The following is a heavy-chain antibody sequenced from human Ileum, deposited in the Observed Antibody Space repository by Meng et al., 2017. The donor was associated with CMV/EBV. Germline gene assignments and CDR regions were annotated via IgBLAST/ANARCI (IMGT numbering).Heavy chain of an antibody. J-gene: IGHJ4*02. V-gene: IGHV3-21*01. CDR3: ARATYDCSGGSCFSLYLDY. CDR1: FRDYG. D-gene: IGHD2-15*01. CDR2: ISSGSGYI. Sequence: FRDYGMNWVRQAPGKGLEWVSSISSGSGYIYYTDSVKGRFTISRDNAKNSLYLQMSSLRAEDTAVYYCARATYDCSGGSCFSLYLDYWGQGTLVTVSS.